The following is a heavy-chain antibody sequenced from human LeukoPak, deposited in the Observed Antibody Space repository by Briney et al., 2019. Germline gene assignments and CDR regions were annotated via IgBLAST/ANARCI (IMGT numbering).Heavy chain of an antibody. V-gene: IGHV3-23*01. CDR1: GFPFSSYA. D-gene: IGHD3-10*01. CDR2: ISNSDDST. Sequence: GGSLRLSCAASGFPFSSYAMSWVRQAPGKGLEWVSTISNSDDSTYYADSVKGRFTISRDNSKNTLYLQMNSLRAEDTAVYYCAKDRGYYGSGSSFDYWGQGTLVTVSS. J-gene: IGHJ4*02. CDR3: AKDRGYYGSGSSFDY.